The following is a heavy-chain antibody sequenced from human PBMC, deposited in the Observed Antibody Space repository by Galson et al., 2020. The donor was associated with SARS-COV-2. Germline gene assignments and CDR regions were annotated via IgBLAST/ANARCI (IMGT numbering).Heavy chain of an antibody. V-gene: IGHV3-11*01. Sequence: GESLKISCAASGFTFSDYYMSWIRQAPGKGLECVSYITSSGASTYYADSVKGRFTISRDNAKNSVDLQMNSLRAEDTAVYFCARKDRKLRFLEWNYFFDYWGQGSLVTVSS. J-gene: IGHJ4*02. CDR2: ITSSGAST. CDR1: GFTFSDYY. CDR3: ARKDRKLRFLEWNYFFDY. D-gene: IGHD3-3*01.